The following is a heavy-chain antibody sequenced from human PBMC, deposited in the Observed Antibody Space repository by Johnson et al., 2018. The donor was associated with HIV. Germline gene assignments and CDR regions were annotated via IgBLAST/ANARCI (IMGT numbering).Heavy chain of an antibody. Sequence: VQLLESGGGLVQPGGSLRLSCAASRFTFRSYWMSWVRQAPGKGLEWVANIRQDGSERYYVDSVKGRFTLSRDNAKNSLYLQMNSLRAEDTAIYYCARDLRLGARDAFDIWGQGTMVTVSS. CDR2: IRQDGSER. V-gene: IGHV3-7*05. CDR3: ARDLRLGARDAFDI. D-gene: IGHD1-26*01. J-gene: IGHJ3*02. CDR1: RFTFRSYW.